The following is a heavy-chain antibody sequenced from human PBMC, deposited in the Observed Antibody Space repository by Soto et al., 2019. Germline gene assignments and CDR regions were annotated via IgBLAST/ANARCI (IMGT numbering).Heavy chain of an antibody. Sequence: KPSETLSLTCTVNGGSFSGYHWSWIRQPPGKGLEWIGEINHSGSTNYNPSLKSRVTISADTSKKQFSLKLSSVTAADTAVYYCAREKSIQPSFYYYYGMDVWGQGTTVTVSS. CDR2: INHSGST. V-gene: IGHV4-34*01. J-gene: IGHJ6*02. D-gene: IGHD5-18*01. CDR3: AREKSIQPSFYYYYGMDV. CDR1: GGSFSGYH.